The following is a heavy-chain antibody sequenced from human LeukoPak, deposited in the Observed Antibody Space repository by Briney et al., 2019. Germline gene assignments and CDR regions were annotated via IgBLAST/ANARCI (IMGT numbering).Heavy chain of an antibody. Sequence: GASLEISCKGSGSIFTSYWIGWVRQLPGKGLEWRGIIYPGDSDTRYSPSFQGQVTISADKSISTAYLQWSSLKASDTAMYYCARAGDSSGYYPYYYYYYMDVWGKGTTVTVSS. CDR3: ARAGDSSGYYPYYYYYYMDV. J-gene: IGHJ6*03. CDR2: IYPGDSDT. CDR1: GSIFTSYW. D-gene: IGHD3-22*01. V-gene: IGHV5-51*01.